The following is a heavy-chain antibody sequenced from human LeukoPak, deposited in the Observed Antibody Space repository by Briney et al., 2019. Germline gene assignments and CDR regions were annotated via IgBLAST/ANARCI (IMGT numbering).Heavy chain of an antibody. CDR1: GYTFTSYA. CDR3: ARAHCSGGSCYSSFDY. D-gene: IGHD2-15*01. V-gene: IGHV1-3*01. J-gene: IGHJ4*02. Sequence: GASVKVSCKASGYTFTSYAMHWVRQAPGQRLEWMGWINAGNGNTKYSQKFQGRVTITGDTSASTAYMELSSLRSEDTAVYYCARAHCSGGSCYSSFDYWGQGTLVTVSS. CDR2: INAGNGNT.